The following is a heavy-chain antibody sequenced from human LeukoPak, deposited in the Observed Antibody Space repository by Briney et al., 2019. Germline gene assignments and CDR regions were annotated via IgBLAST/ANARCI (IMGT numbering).Heavy chain of an antibody. D-gene: IGHD6-13*01. J-gene: IGHJ3*02. CDR2: IYHSGST. Sequence: SETLSLTCTVSGYSISSGYYWGWIRQPPGKGLEWIGSIYHSGSTYYNPSLKSRVTISVDTSKNQFSLKLSSVTAADTAVYYCARVRVGYSSLDAFDIWGQGTMVTVSS. CDR3: ARVRVGYSSLDAFDI. CDR1: GYSISSGYY. V-gene: IGHV4-38-2*02.